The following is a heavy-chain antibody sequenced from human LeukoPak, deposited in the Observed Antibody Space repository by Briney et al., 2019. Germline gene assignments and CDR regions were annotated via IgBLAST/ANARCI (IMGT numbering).Heavy chain of an antibody. J-gene: IGHJ4*02. CDR1: GFTFSSYS. CDR3: ARGPEQWLVSDCDY. D-gene: IGHD6-19*01. V-gene: IGHV3-21*01. Sequence: GGSLRLSCAASGFTFSSYSMNWVRQAPGKGLEWVSSISSSSSYIYYADSVKGRFTISRDNAKNSLYPQMNSLRAEDTAVYYCARGPEQWLVSDCDYWGQGTLVTVSS. CDR2: ISSSSSYI.